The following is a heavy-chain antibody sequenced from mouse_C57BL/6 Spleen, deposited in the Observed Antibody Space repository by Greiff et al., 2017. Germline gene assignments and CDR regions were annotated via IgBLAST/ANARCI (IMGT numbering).Heavy chain of an antibody. CDR1: GYTFTSYW. D-gene: IGHD2-3*01. Sequence: QVQLQQPGAELVKPGASVKLSSKASGYTFTSYWMQWVKQRPGQGLEWIGEIDPSDSYTNYNQKFKGKATVTVDTSASTAYMQLSSLTSEDSAVYYCGRYVGCVFDYWGQGTTLTVSS. J-gene: IGHJ2*01. CDR3: GRYVGCVFDY. V-gene: IGHV1-50*01. CDR2: IDPSDSYT.